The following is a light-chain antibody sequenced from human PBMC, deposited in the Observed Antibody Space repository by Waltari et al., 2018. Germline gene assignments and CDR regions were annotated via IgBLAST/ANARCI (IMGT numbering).Light chain of an antibody. CDR1: QSISTY. V-gene: IGKV1-39*01. CDR3: QQSYSPVYT. Sequence: DIQMTQSPSSLSASVGDRVPTTCRASQSISTYLNWYQQKPGKAPKLLIYAASSLQSGVPSRFSGSGSGTDFTLTISSLQPEDFATYYCQQSYSPVYTFGQGTKLEIK. J-gene: IGKJ2*01. CDR2: AAS.